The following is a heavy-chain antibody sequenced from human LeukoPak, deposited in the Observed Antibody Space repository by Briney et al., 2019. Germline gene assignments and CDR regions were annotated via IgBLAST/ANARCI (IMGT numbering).Heavy chain of an antibody. CDR1: GFTFSKYW. D-gene: IGHD5-18*01. CDR3: ARGLRYSYDAVDY. V-gene: IGHV3-74*01. Sequence: GGSLRLSCAASGFTFSKYWLHWVRQPPGRGLVWLARINPDDKSTSYADSVKGRFTISIDDAKETLFLQMNSLTAEDTAVYYCARGLRYSYDAVDYWGQGTLVTVSS. J-gene: IGHJ4*02. CDR2: INPDDKST.